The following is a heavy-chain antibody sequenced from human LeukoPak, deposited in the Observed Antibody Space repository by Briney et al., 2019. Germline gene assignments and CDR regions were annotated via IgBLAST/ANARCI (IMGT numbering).Heavy chain of an antibody. D-gene: IGHD3-10*01. Sequence: PSQTLSLTCTVSGGSISSGSYYWSWIRQPAGKGLEWIGRLYTSGSTNYNPSLKSRVTISVDTSKNQFSLKLSSVTAADTAVYYCARAYYYGSGSLYYFDYWGQGTLVTVSS. V-gene: IGHV4-61*02. J-gene: IGHJ4*02. CDR3: ARAYYYGSGSLYYFDY. CDR2: LYTSGST. CDR1: GGSISSGSYY.